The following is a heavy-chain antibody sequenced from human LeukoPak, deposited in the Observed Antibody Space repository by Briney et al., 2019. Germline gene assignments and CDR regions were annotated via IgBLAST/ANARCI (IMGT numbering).Heavy chain of an antibody. Sequence: SETLSLTCTVSGGSISRYYWSWIRRPPGKGLEWIGYIDDSGNTNYNPSLKSRVTISVDTSKNQFSLKLSSVTAADTAVYYCARGRSSLVVPAANWYFDLWGRGTLVTVSS. J-gene: IGHJ2*01. CDR1: GGSISRYY. CDR3: ARGRSSLVVPAANWYFDL. D-gene: IGHD2-2*01. CDR2: IDDSGNT. V-gene: IGHV4-59*12.